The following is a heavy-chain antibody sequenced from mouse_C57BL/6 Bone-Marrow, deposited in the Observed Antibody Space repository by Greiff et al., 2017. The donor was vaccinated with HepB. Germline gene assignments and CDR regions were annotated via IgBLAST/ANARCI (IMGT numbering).Heavy chain of an antibody. CDR3: TTWCDPFAY. D-gene: IGHD1-1*02. Sequence: VQLQQSGAELVRPGASVKLSCTASGFNIKDDYMHWVKQRPEQGLEWIGWIDPENGDTEYASKFQGKATITADTSSNTAYLQLSSLTSEDTAVYYCTTWCDPFAYWGQGTLVTVSA. V-gene: IGHV14-4*01. CDR1: GFNIKDDY. J-gene: IGHJ3*01. CDR2: IDPENGDT.